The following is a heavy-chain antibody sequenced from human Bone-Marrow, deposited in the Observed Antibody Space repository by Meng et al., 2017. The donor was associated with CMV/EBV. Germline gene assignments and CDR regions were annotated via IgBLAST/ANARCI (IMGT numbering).Heavy chain of an antibody. CDR1: GGSFSGYY. J-gene: IGHJ4*02. V-gene: IGHV4-34*01. Sequence: SETLSLTCAVYGGSFSGYYWSWIRQPPGKGLEWIGEIYHSGSTNYNPSLKSRVTISVDKSKNQFSLKLSSVTAADTALYFCARGSSPVDFWGQGTLVTVSS. CDR3: ARGSSPVDF. CDR2: IYHSGST.